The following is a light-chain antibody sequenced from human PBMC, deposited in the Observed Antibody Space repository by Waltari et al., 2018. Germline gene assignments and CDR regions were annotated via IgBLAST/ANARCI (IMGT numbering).Light chain of an antibody. CDR3: QQYDSLTLLT. CDR2: DVS. V-gene: IGKV1-33*01. CDR1: QDISNH. J-gene: IGKJ5*01. Sequence: DIEMTQSPSSLSASVGETDTITCRASQDISNHLSWFQQKPGKAPKLLIYDVSKLETGVASRFSGGGSRADFTLIINDVQPEDVATYYCQQYDSLTLLTFGQGTRLE.